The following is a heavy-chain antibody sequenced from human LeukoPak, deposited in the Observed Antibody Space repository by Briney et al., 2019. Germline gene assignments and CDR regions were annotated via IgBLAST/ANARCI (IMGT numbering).Heavy chain of an antibody. V-gene: IGHV3-21*01. J-gene: IGHJ4*02. CDR3: ARDLSVADPFDY. CDR1: GFSFSSYN. Sequence: GGSLRLSCAASGFSFSSYNMNWVRQAPGKGLEWVSFISSSSSYIYYADSVKGRFTISRDNAKNSLYLQMNSLRAEDTAVYYCARDLSVADPFDYWGQGTLVTVSS. CDR2: ISSSSSYI. D-gene: IGHD6-19*01.